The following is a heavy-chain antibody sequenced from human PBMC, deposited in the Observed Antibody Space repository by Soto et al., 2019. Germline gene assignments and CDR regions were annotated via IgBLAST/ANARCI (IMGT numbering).Heavy chain of an antibody. CDR3: ARHYIVVVPAASSWFDP. Sequence: SETLSLTCTVSGGSISSSSYYWGWIRQPPGKGLEWIGSIYYSGSTYYNPSLKSRVTISVDTSKNQFSLKLSSVTAADTAVYYCARHYIVVVPAASSWFDPWGQGTLVTVSS. D-gene: IGHD2-2*01. CDR2: IYYSGST. J-gene: IGHJ5*02. CDR1: GGSISSSSYY. V-gene: IGHV4-39*01.